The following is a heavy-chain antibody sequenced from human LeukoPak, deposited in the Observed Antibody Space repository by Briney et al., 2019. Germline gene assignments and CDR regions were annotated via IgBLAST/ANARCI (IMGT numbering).Heavy chain of an antibody. D-gene: IGHD6-19*01. J-gene: IGHJ4*02. CDR3: ARDSGRLAVAGSGVLDY. Sequence: GRSLRLSCAASGFTFSSYGVHWVRQAPGKGLEWVAIISHDGTNKYYGDSVKGRFTVSRDNSRNTPYLQMNSLRAEDTAVYYCARDSGRLAVAGSGVLDYWVQGTLVTVSS. V-gene: IGHV3-30*03. CDR2: ISHDGTNK. CDR1: GFTFSSYG.